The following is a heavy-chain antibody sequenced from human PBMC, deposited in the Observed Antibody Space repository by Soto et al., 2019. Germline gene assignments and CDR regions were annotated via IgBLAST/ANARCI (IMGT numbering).Heavy chain of an antibody. J-gene: IGHJ3*02. CDR3: ARGSKAAVGDAFDI. V-gene: IGHV4-59*01. D-gene: IGHD6-13*01. CDR1: GGYISTYY. CDR2: IYYSGST. Sequence: QVQLQESGPGLVKPSETLSLTCTVSGGYISTYYWRWIRQPPGKGLEYIGYIYYSGSTNYNPSLKSRVTISVDTSKNQFSLTLRSVTAADTAMYYCARGSKAAVGDAFDIWGQGTMVTVFS.